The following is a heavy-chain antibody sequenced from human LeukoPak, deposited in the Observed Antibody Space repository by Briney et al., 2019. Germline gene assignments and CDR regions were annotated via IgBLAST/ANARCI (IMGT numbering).Heavy chain of an antibody. Sequence: PSETLSLTCTVSGGSISSYWSWIRQPPGKGLEWIGYIYYSGSTKYNPSLKSRVTISVDTSKNQFSLKLSPVTAADTAVYYCARVRLVATISGNEYYFDYWGQGTLVTVSS. CDR2: IYYSGST. V-gene: IGHV4-59*08. CDR3: ARVRLVATISGNEYYFDY. J-gene: IGHJ4*02. CDR1: GGSISSY. D-gene: IGHD5-12*01.